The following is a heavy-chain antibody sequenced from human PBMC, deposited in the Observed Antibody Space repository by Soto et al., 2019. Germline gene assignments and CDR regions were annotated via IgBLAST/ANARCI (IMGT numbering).Heavy chain of an antibody. D-gene: IGHD6-13*01. J-gene: IGHJ4*02. V-gene: IGHV3-23*01. CDR1: GFTFSSYA. CDR2: ISGSGVST. CDR3: AYSSTPFDY. Sequence: GGSLRLSCAASGFTFSSYAMSWVRQAPGKGLEWVSAISGSGVSTYYTDSVKGRFTISRDNSKNTLYLQMNSLRAEDTAVYYCAYSSTPFDYWGQGTLVTVSS.